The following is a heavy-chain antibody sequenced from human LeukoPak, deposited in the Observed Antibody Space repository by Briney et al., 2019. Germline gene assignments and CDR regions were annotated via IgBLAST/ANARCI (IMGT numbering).Heavy chain of an antibody. J-gene: IGHJ6*02. Sequence: ASVKVSCKASGYTFTSYAMHWVRQAPGQRLEWMGWINAGNGNTKYSQKFQGRVTITRDTSASTAYMELSSLRSEDTAVYYCARMCGGDCRAPDAAGYYYYGMDVWGQGTTVTVSS. CDR3: ARMCGGDCRAPDAAGYYYYGMDV. CDR2: INAGNGNT. V-gene: IGHV1-3*01. D-gene: IGHD2-21*02. CDR1: GYTFTSYA.